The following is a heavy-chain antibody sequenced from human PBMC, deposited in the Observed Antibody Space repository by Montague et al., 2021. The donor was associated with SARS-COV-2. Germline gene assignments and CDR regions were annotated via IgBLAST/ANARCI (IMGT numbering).Heavy chain of an antibody. D-gene: IGHD2-15*01. CDR3: ARVLGGYCSGGSCYRGWYFDL. J-gene: IGHJ2*01. Sequence: TLSLTCTVSGGSISSGGYYWSWIRQHPGKGLEWIGYIYYSWSTYYNPSLKSRVTISVDTSKNQFSLKLSSVTAADTAVYYCARVLGGYCSGGSCYRGWYFDLWGRGTLVTVSS. CDR1: GGSISSGGYY. V-gene: IGHV4-31*03. CDR2: IYYSWST.